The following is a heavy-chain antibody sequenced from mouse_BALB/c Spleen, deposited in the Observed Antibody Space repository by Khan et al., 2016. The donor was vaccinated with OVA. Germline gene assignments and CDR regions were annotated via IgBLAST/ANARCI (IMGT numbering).Heavy chain of an antibody. J-gene: IGHJ3*01. CDR3: ARAGWDVFAY. CDR2: IYPGSDST. CDR1: GYTFTGYV. Sequence: VQLQESGPELVKPGASVKMSCKASGYTFTGYVMNWVKQRNGQGLEWIGQIYPGSDSTYYNEKFKGKATLTADRSSSTAYMQLSNLTSEDSAVYVCARAGWDVFAYWGQGTLVTVSA. D-gene: IGHD4-1*01. V-gene: IGHV1-77*01.